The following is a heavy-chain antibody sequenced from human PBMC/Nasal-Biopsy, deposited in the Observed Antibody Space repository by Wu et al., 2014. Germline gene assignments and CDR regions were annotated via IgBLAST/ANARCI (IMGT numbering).Heavy chain of an antibody. CDR3: ARDRRITMVQGVTYYYYYGMDV. CDR2: IYYSGST. V-gene: IGHV4-59*01. CDR1: GGSISSYY. Sequence: TLSLTCTVSGGSISSYYWSWIRQPPGKGLEWIGYIYYSGSTNYNPSLKSRVTISVDTSKNQFSLKLSSVTAADTAVYYCARDRRITMVQGVTYYYYYGMDVWGQGTTVTVSS. J-gene: IGHJ6*02. D-gene: IGHD3-10*01.